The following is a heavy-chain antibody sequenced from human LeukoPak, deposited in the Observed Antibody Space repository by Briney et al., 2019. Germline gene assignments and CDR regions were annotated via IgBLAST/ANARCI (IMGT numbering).Heavy chain of an antibody. CDR1: GGSISSTSYY. J-gene: IGHJ5*02. Sequence: SETLSLTCTVSGGSISSTSYYWGWLRQPPGKGLEWTGSIYYGGSTYYNPSLKSRVTISVDTPKNQFSLKLSSVTAADTAVYYCANGLMVYAKGWFDPWGQGTLVTVSS. CDR3: ANGLMVYAKGWFDP. V-gene: IGHV4-39*07. CDR2: IYYGGST. D-gene: IGHD2-8*01.